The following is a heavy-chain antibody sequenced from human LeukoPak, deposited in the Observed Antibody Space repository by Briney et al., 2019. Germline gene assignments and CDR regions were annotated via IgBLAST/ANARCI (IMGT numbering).Heavy chain of an antibody. Sequence: ASVKVSCKASGYTFTSYYIHWVRQAPGQGLEWIYPGGGSTNYVQKFQGRLTMTRDMSTSTVYMELSSLRSEDTAFYYCARDNDFDYWGQGTLVTVSS. V-gene: IGHV1-46*01. D-gene: IGHD2-8*01. CDR3: ARDNDFDY. J-gene: IGHJ4*02. CDR2: YPGGGST. CDR1: GYTFTSYY.